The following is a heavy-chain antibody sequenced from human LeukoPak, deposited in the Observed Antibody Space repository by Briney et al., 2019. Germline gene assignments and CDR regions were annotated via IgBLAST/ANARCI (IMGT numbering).Heavy chain of an antibody. D-gene: IGHD2-2*01. CDR1: GFTFSSYG. V-gene: IGHV3-33*06. CDR3: AKARPPSIVVVPAVLDY. J-gene: IGHJ4*02. Sequence: GRSLRLSCAASGFTFSSYGMHWVRQAPGKGLEWVAVIWYDGSNKYYADSVKGRFTISRDNSKNTLYLQMNSLRAEDTAVYYCAKARPPSIVVVPAVLDYWGQGTLVTVSS. CDR2: IWYDGSNK.